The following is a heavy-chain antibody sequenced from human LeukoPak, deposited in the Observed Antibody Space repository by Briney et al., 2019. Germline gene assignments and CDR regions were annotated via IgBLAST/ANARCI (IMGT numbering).Heavy chain of an antibody. V-gene: IGHV3-48*03. J-gene: IGHJ4*02. CDR1: GCTFSSYE. Sequence: GGSRRLSCAASGCTFSSYEMIWVRQAPGKGLEWVSYITSTGSGIYYADSVKGRFTISRDNAKNTLYLQMNSLRAEDTAVYYCARIGYSYGPDYWGPGTLVSVSS. D-gene: IGHD5-18*01. CDR2: ITSTGSGI. CDR3: ARIGYSYGPDY.